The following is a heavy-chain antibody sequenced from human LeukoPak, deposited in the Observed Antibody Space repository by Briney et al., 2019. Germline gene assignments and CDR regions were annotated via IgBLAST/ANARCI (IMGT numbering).Heavy chain of an antibody. CDR1: GGTFSSYA. V-gene: IGHV1-69*01. D-gene: IGHD4-17*01. J-gene: IGHJ4*02. CDR3: ARAKPPTVKGQFYFDY. CDR2: IIPIFGTA. Sequence: SETVFCKASGGTFSSYAISWVRQAPGQGLEWMGGIIPIFGTANYAQKFQGRVTMTADESTNTAYMELSSLRSEDTAVYYCARAKPPTVKGQFYFDYWGQGTLLTVSS.